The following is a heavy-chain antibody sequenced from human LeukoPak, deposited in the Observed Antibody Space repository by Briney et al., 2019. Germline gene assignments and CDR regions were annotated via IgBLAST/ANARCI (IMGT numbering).Heavy chain of an antibody. J-gene: IGHJ4*02. CDR3: TTSYITGTTFDY. CDR1: GFTFSNAW. Sequence: GGSLRLSCAASGFTFSNAWMSWVRQAPGKGLEWVGRIKSKTDGGTTDYAAPVKGRFTISRDGSKNTLYLQMNSLKTEDTAVYYCTTSYITGTTFDYWGQGTLVTVSS. CDR2: IKSKTDGGTT. D-gene: IGHD1-14*01. V-gene: IGHV3-15*01.